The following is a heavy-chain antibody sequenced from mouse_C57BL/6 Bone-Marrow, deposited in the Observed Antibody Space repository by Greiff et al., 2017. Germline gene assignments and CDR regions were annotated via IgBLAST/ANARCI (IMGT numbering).Heavy chain of an antibody. V-gene: IGHV5-17*01. CDR2: ISSGSSTI. CDR1: GFSFSDYG. J-gene: IGHJ2*01. CDR3: ARSDYDYEGGY. Sequence: EVKLVESGGGLVKPGGSLKLSCAASGFSFSDYGMHWVRQAPEKGLEWVAYISSGSSTISYADTVKGRFTISIDNAKSTLFLQMTSLRSEDTAMYYCARSDYDYEGGYWGQGTILTVSS. D-gene: IGHD2-4*01.